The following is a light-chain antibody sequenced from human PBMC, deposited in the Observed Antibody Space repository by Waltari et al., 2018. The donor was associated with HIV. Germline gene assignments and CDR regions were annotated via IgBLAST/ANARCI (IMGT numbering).Light chain of an antibody. J-gene: IGLJ2*01. V-gene: IGLV2-14*03. CDR1: SNDIFNYNY. CDR3: SSYTNNNTLI. Sequence: QSALTQPASVSGSPGQSNTISCTGASNDIFNYNYVSWYQQHPAKAPKLIIYDVTSRPSGVSNRFSASKSGNTASLTISGLQADDEADYYCSSYTNNNTLIFGGGTKLTVL. CDR2: DVT.